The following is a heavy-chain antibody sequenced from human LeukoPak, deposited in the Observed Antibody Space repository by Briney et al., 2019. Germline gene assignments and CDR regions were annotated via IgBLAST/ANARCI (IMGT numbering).Heavy chain of an antibody. CDR1: GYTFTGYY. Sequence: ASVKVSCKASGYTFTGYYMHWVRQAPGQGLEWMGWINPNSGGTNYVQKFQGRVAMTRDTSISTAYMELSGLRSDDTAVYYCARDQGTRSRSDAFDIWGQGTMVTVSS. D-gene: IGHD3-10*01. J-gene: IGHJ3*02. V-gene: IGHV1-2*02. CDR3: ARDQGTRSRSDAFDI. CDR2: INPNSGGT.